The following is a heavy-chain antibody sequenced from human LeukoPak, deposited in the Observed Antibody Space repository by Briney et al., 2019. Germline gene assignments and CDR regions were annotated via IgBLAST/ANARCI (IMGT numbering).Heavy chain of an antibody. D-gene: IGHD6-19*01. CDR3: ATHPLGSSGLYRYYHIDV. V-gene: IGHV3-11*01. CDR1: GLSFSDYY. CDR2: ISGSGSGV. J-gene: IGHJ6*03. Sequence: GGSLRLSCEASGLSFSDYYMTWIRQGPGKGLEWISYISGSGSGVNYADSVKGRFTISRDNAKNSLYLQMNSLRAEETAVYYCATHPLGSSGLYRYYHIDVWGNGTTVSVSS.